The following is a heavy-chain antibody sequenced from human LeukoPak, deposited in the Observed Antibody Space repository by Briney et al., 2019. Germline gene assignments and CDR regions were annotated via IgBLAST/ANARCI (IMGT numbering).Heavy chain of an antibody. V-gene: IGHV4-59*01. J-gene: IGHJ4*02. CDR2: IYYSGST. CDR3: ARVEGYSSYDLPTD. CDR1: GGSISSYY. D-gene: IGHD5-12*01. Sequence: PSETLSLTCTVSGGSISSYYWSWIRQPPGKGLEWIGYIYYSGSTNYNPSLKSRVTISVDTSKNQFSLKLSSVTAADTAVYYCARVEGYSSYDLPTDWGQGTLVTVSS.